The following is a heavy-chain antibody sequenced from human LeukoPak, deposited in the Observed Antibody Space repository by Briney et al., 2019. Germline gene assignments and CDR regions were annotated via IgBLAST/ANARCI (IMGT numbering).Heavy chain of an antibody. CDR3: VRGTYYYEF. Sequence: GGSLRLSCAASKFTFSTYWMSWVRQAPGKGLEWVAYMNQLGNEKNYLDSVKGRFTISRDNAKNSLYLQMTSLGAEDTAVYYCVRGTYYYEFWGQGTLVTVSS. CDR2: MNQLGNEK. J-gene: IGHJ4*02. V-gene: IGHV3-7*04. CDR1: KFTFSTYW. D-gene: IGHD3-16*01.